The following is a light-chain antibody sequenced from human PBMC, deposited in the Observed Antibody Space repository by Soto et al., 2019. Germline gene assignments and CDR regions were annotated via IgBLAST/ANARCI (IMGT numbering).Light chain of an antibody. V-gene: IGKV3-15*01. CDR2: GAS. J-gene: IGKJ5*01. CDR3: QQYNNWPPP. CDR1: QSVTSN. Sequence: EIVMTQSPATLSVSPGERATLSCRASQSVTSNLAWYQQKPGQAPRLLIYGASTRATGIPARFSGSGSGTEFTHTISSLQSEDFAVYYGQQYNNWPPPFGQGTRLEIK.